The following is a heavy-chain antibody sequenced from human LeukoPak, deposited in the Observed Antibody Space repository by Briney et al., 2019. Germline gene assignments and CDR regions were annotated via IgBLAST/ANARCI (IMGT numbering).Heavy chain of an antibody. CDR1: VGTFSSYA. D-gene: IGHD6-19*01. V-gene: IGHV1-69*10. CDR3: ARGPQGMPGISVTGKAEYYYYGMDV. Sequence: SSVTVSCKASVGTFSSYAISWVRQAPGQRLDWMGRIIPILGIANYAQKFQGRVTITADKATSTAYMELSSLRSEDTAVYYCARGPQGMPGISVTGKAEYYYYGMDVWGQGTTVTVSS. J-gene: IGHJ6*02. CDR2: IIPILGIA.